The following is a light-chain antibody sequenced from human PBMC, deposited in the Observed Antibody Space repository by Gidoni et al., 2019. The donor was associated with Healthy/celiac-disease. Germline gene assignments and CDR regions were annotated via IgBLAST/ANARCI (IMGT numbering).Light chain of an antibody. CDR3: SSYTSSSRV. J-gene: IGLJ1*01. CDR2: DVS. V-gene: IGLV2-14*03. Sequence: QSALTQPAPVSRSPGQSITISCTATSSDDGGYNYVSWYQQHPGKAPKLMIYDVSNRPSGVSNRFSGSKSGNTASLTISGLQAEDEADYYCSSYTSSSRVFGTGTKVTVL. CDR1: SSDDGGYNY.